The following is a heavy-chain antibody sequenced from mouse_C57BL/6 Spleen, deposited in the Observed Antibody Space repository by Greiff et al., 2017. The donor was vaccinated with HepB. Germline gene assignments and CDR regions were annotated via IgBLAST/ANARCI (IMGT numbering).Heavy chain of an antibody. J-gene: IGHJ3*01. CDR2: ISDGGSYT. V-gene: IGHV5-4*01. Sequence: EVQRVESGGGLVKPGGSLKLSCAASGFTFSSYAMSWVRQTPEKRLEWVATISDGGSYTYYPDNVKGRFTISRDNAKNNLYLQMSHLKSEDTAMYYCAREGFTTVPFAYWGQGTLVTVSA. CDR1: GFTFSSYA. CDR3: AREGFTTVPFAY. D-gene: IGHD1-1*01.